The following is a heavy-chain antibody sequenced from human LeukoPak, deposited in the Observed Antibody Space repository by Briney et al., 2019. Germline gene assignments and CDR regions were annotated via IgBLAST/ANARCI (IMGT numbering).Heavy chain of an antibody. D-gene: IGHD5-12*01. CDR2: ISGSGGST. J-gene: IGHJ4*02. V-gene: IGHV3-23*01. CDR1: GFTFSSYA. CDR3: AKDPPAIVATQAFDY. Sequence: GGSLRLSCAASGFTFSSYAMSWVRQAPGKGLEWLSAISGSGGSTYYADSVKGRFTISRDNSKNTLYLQMNSLRAEDTAVYYCAKDPPAIVATQAFDYWGQGTLVTVSS.